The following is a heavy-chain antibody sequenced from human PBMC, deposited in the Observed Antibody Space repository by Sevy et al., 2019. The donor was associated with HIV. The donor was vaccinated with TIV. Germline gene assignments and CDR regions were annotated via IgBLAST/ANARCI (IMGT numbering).Heavy chain of an antibody. CDR1: GFTFSPYW. CDR2: IRPDGSDK. Sequence: GGCLRLSCAASGFTFSPYWMTCVRQAPGKGLEWVANIRPDGSDKYYVDSVKGRFTISRDNAKNSLYLQMNSLRADDTAMYYCTRGVGLDCWGQGAVVTVSS. V-gene: IGHV3-7*01. CDR3: TRGVGLDC. D-gene: IGHD1-26*01. J-gene: IGHJ4*02.